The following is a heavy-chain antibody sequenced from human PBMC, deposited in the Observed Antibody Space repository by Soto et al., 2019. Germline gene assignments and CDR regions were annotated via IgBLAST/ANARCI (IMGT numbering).Heavy chain of an antibody. J-gene: IGHJ3*02. CDR2: IIPILGIA. Sequence: QVQLVHSGAEVKKPGSSVKVSCKASGGTFSSYTISWVRQAPGQGLEWMGRIIPILGIANYAQKFQGRVTITADKSTSTAYMELSSLRSEDTAVYYCAREHSGYDLKAFDIWGQGTMVTVSS. CDR3: AREHSGYDLKAFDI. V-gene: IGHV1-69*04. D-gene: IGHD5-12*01. CDR1: GGTFSSYT.